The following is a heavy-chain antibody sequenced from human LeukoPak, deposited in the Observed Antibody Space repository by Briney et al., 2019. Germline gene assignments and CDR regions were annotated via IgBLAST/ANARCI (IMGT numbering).Heavy chain of an antibody. CDR1: GDCVSRNSAA. CDR3: ARDVGVIAAPHFDD. Sequence: SQTLSLTCALSGDCVSRNSAAWDWVRQSPSSGLGWQGRTYYRSRWYNDYAVSVKSRITINPDTSKNLFSLQLNSVTPEDTAVYYCARDVGVIAAPHFDDWGQGTLVTVSS. V-gene: IGHV6-1*01. CDR2: TYYRSRWYN. J-gene: IGHJ4*02. D-gene: IGHD6-13*01.